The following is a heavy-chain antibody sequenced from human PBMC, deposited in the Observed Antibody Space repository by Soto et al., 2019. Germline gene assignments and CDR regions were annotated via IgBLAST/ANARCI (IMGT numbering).Heavy chain of an antibody. D-gene: IGHD1-26*01. J-gene: IGHJ6*02. CDR3: ARDRVGAISYYYYDGMDV. CDR2: ISSSSSYT. Sequence: QVQLVESGGGLVKPGGSLRLSCAASGFTFSDYYMSWIRQAPGKGLEWVSYISSSSSYTNYADSVKGRFTISRDNAKNSLYLQMNSLRAEDTAVYYCARDRVGAISYYYYDGMDVWGQGTTVTVSS. CDR1: GFTFSDYY. V-gene: IGHV3-11*06.